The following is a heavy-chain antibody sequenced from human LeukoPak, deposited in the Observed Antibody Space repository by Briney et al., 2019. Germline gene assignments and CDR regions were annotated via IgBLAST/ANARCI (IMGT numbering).Heavy chain of an antibody. CDR3: ARGGAGRYYYYYYMDV. J-gene: IGHJ6*03. D-gene: IGHD1-26*01. V-gene: IGHV1-8*03. Sequence: GASVKVSCKASGYTFTGYYMHWVRQAPGQGLEWMGWINPNSGNTGYAQKFQGRVTITRNTSISTAYMELSSLRSEDTAVYYCARGGAGRYYYYYYMDVWGKGTTVTVSS. CDR2: INPNSGNT. CDR1: GYTFTGYY.